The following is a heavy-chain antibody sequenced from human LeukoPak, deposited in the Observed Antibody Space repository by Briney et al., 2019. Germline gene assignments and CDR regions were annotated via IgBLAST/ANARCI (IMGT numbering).Heavy chain of an antibody. CDR1: GFIFSSYW. CDR2: ISSSGSTI. Sequence: PGGSLRPSCAASGFIFSSYWMSWVRQAPGKGLEWVSYISSSGSTIYYADSVKGRFTISRDNAKNSLYLQMNSLRAEDTAVYYCAELGITMIGGVWGKGTTVTISS. V-gene: IGHV3-48*04. D-gene: IGHD3-10*02. J-gene: IGHJ6*04. CDR3: AELGITMIGGV.